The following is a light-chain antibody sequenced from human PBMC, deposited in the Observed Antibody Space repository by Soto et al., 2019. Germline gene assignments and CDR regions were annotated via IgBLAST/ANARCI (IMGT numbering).Light chain of an antibody. J-gene: IGKJ1*01. Sequence: EIVLTQSPDTLSLSPGERATLSCRASQSVGKNFLAWYQQKAGQAPRFLIHGASRRATGIPDRFSGSGSGTDFTLTISRLEPEDFAVYYCQQYADSPPTFGQGTKVEIK. CDR1: QSVGKNF. CDR3: QQYADSPPT. CDR2: GAS. V-gene: IGKV3-20*01.